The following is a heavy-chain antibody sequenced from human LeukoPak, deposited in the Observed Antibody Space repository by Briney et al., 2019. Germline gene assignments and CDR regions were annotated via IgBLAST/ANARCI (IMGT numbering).Heavy chain of an antibody. D-gene: IGHD6-13*01. CDR1: GYTFTSYD. Sequence: ASVKVSCTASGYTFTSYDINWVRQATGQGLEWMGWMNPNSGNTGYAQKFQGRVTMTRNTSISAAYMELSSLRSEDTAVYYCARAIRIRPGYSSSWYYWFDPWGQGTLVTVSS. J-gene: IGHJ5*02. CDR3: ARAIRIRPGYSSSWYYWFDP. V-gene: IGHV1-8*01. CDR2: MNPNSGNT.